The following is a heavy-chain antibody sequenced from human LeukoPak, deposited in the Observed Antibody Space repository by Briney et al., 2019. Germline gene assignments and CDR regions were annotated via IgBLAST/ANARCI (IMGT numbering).Heavy chain of an antibody. J-gene: IGHJ4*02. V-gene: IGHV3-48*03. D-gene: IGHD3-9*01. CDR3: ARDAGYDILTGYAPGVYFDY. CDR1: GFTFSSYE. CDR2: ISSSGSTI. Sequence: PGGSLRLSCAASGFTFSSYEMNWVRQAPGKGLEWVSYISSSGSTIYYADSVKGRFTISRDNAKNSPYLQMNSLRAEDTAVYYCARDAGYDILTGYAPGVYFDYWGQGTLVTVSS.